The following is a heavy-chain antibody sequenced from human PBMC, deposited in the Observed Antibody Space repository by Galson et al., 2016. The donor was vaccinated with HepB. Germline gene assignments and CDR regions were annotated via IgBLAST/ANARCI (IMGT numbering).Heavy chain of an antibody. Sequence: SLRLSCAGSGFTLGDYTCNWVRQAPGRGLEWVSYISGSTTYIHYADSLTCRVTNSRDNAKNSLYLQMTSLRAEDTAVYYCAREILTYYSDTNNDYDAFDNWGQGTMVTVSS. J-gene: IGHJ3*02. CDR1: GFTLGDYT. D-gene: IGHD3-22*01. CDR2: ISGSTTYI. CDR3: AREILTYYSDTNNDYDAFDN. V-gene: IGHV3-21*01.